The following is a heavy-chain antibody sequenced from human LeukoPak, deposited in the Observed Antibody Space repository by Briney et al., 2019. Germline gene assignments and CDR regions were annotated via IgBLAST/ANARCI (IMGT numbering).Heavy chain of an antibody. CDR1: GFTFSSYS. V-gene: IGHV3-48*01. D-gene: IGHD3-16*01. CDR3: ARRSEFGVLYNMDV. Sequence: GGSLTPSCAASGFTFSSYSMNWVRQAPGKGLEWVSYISGSSGTIYYADSVKGRFTISRDNAKNSLYLQMNSLRAEDTAVYYCARRSEFGVLYNMDVWGKGTTVTVSS. CDR2: ISGSSGTI. J-gene: IGHJ6*03.